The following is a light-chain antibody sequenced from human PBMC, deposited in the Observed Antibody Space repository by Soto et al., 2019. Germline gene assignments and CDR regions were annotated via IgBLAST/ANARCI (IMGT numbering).Light chain of an antibody. CDR1: QIIGTY. J-gene: IGKJ1*01. V-gene: IGKV1-39*01. Sequence: DIQMTQSPSSLSAPVGDRVTITCRASQIIGTYLNWYQQKPGKAPKLLLYAASSLQSGVPSRFSGSGSGTDFTLTISSLQPEDFATYYCQQSFTTPVTFGQGTKVDIK. CDR2: AAS. CDR3: QQSFTTPVT.